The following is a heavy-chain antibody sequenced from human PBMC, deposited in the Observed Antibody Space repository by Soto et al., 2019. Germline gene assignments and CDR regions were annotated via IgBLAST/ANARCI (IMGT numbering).Heavy chain of an antibody. CDR3: ARRRRREGGSYYGY. D-gene: IGHD1-26*01. CDR1: GYTFTSYD. Sequence: QVQLVQSGAEVKKPGASVKVSCKASGYTFTSYDINWVRQATGQGLEWMGWMNPNSGNTGYAQKFQGRVTMTRNTSISTAYMELGSLRSEDTAVYYCARRRRREGGSYYGYWGQGTLVTVSS. V-gene: IGHV1-8*01. J-gene: IGHJ4*02. CDR2: MNPNSGNT.